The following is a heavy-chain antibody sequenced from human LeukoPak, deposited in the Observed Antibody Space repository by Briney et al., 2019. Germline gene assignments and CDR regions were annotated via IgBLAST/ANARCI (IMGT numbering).Heavy chain of an antibody. J-gene: IGHJ6*03. CDR3: AIARKVAAPYYMDV. CDR2: INPNSGGT. Sequence: GASVKVSCKASGYTFTGYYMHWVRQAPGQGLEWMGWINPNSGGTNYAQKFQGRVTMTRDTSISTAYMELSRLRSDDTAVYYCAIARKVAAPYYMDVWGKGTTVTVSS. D-gene: IGHD6-6*01. CDR1: GYTFTGYY. V-gene: IGHV1-2*02.